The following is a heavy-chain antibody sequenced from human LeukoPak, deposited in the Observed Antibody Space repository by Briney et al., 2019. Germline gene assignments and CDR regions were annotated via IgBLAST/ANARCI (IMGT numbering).Heavy chain of an antibody. CDR3: ARGGRLLGKFDY. CDR1: GGSITNYY. J-gene: IGHJ4*02. D-gene: IGHD3-22*01. CDR2: IYYSGSN. Sequence: SETLSLTCTVSGGSITNYYWSWLRQPPGKGLEWIGYIYYSGSNNYNPSLKSRVTISVDTSTNQFSLKLSSVTAADTAVYFCARGGRLLGKFDYWGQGTLVTVSS. V-gene: IGHV4-59*01.